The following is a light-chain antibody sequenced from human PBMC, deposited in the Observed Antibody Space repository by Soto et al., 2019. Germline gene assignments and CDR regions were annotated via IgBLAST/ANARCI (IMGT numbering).Light chain of an antibody. CDR1: QGGSSN. CDR3: QQYNNWWT. CDR2: GAS. J-gene: IGKJ1*01. Sequence: EIVMTQSTAILSLSPGERATLSCRSRQGGSSNLAWCQQKPGQAPRLLIYGASTRATGIPARFSGSGSGTEFTLSISSLQSEDFAVYYCQQYNNWWTFGQGTKVDIK. V-gene: IGKV3-15*01.